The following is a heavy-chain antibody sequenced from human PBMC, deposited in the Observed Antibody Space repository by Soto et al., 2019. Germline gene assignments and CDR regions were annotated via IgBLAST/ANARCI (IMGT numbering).Heavy chain of an antibody. D-gene: IGHD3-10*01. CDR2: IWYDGSNK. J-gene: IGHJ6*02. V-gene: IGHV3-33*01. CDR1: GFTFSSYG. Sequence: QVQLVESGGGVVQPGRSLRLSCAASGFTFSSYGMHWVRQAPGKGLEWVAVIWYDGSNKYYADSVKGRFTISRDNSKNTLYLQMNGLRAEDTAVYYCARGDWRGVVRGVIDLYYYGMDVWGQGTTVTVAS. CDR3: ARGDWRGVVRGVIDLYYYGMDV.